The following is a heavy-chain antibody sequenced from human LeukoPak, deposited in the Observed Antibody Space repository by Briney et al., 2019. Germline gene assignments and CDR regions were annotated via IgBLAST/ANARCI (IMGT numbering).Heavy chain of an antibody. J-gene: IGHJ4*02. D-gene: IGHD5-24*01. Sequence: PGGSLRLSCAASGFTFDDYAMHWVRQAPGKGLEWVSLISGDGGSTYYADSVKGRFTISRDNAKNSLYLQMNSLRAEDTAVYYCARDSVEMATIDHWGQGTLVTVSS. CDR3: ARDSVEMATIDH. V-gene: IGHV3-43*02. CDR1: GFTFDDYA. CDR2: ISGDGGST.